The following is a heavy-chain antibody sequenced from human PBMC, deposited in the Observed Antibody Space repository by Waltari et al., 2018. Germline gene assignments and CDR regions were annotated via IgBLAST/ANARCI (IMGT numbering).Heavy chain of an antibody. Sequence: QVQLEQWGAGLLKPSATLSLTCAVYCGSLNNRYWSWIRQSPGKGLEWLGEISHSGRTHYNPSLKSRVIISVDTSKSQFSLILTSVNAADTAVYYCVRGGSTPMIIAYWGQGTQVTVSS. J-gene: IGHJ4*02. V-gene: IGHV4-34*02. CDR2: ISHSGRT. CDR1: CGSLNNRY. D-gene: IGHD3-16*01. CDR3: VRGGSTPMIIAY.